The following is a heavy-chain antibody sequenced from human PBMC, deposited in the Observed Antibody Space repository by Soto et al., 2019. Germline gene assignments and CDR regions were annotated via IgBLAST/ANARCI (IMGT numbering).Heavy chain of an antibody. Sequence: GSLRLSCAASGFTFSTYWMDWVRQTPGKGLEWVANINQDGSEKNYVDSVKGRFTISRDNAKNSLYLQKSSLTAEDSALYYCSRSLNSWGQGTLVTVSS. CDR1: GFTFSTYW. V-gene: IGHV3-7*01. CDR3: SRSLNS. J-gene: IGHJ5*02. CDR2: INQDGSEK.